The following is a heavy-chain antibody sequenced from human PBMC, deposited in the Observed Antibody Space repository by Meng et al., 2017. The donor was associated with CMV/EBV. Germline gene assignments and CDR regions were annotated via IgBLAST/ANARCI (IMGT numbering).Heavy chain of an antibody. CDR3: ARGEAARYYYYYGMDV. CDR2: INHSGST. CDR1: GGSFSGYY. J-gene: IGHJ6*02. D-gene: IGHD6-6*01. V-gene: IGHV4-34*01. Sequence: SETLSLTCAVYGGSFSGYYWSWIRQPPGKGLEWIGEINHSGSTNYNPSLKSRATISVDTSKNQFSLKLSSVTAADTAVYYCARGEAARYYYYYGMDVWGQGATVTVSS.